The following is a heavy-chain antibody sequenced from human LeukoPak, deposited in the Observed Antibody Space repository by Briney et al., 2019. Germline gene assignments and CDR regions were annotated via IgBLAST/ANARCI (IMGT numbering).Heavy chain of an antibody. CDR2: ISYDGSNK. V-gene: IGHV3-30*04. D-gene: IGHD3-22*01. CDR1: GFTFSSYA. CDR3: ARDPVIYDSSGHYYYYGMDV. J-gene: IGHJ6*02. Sequence: PGGSLRLSCAASGFTFSSYAMHWVRQAPGKGLEWVAVISYDGSNKYYADSVKGRFTISRDNSKNTLYLQMNSPRAEDTAVYYCARDPVIYDSSGHYYYYGMDVWGQGTTVTVSS.